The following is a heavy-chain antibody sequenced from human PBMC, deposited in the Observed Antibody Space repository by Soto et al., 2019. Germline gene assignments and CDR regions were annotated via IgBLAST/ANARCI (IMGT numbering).Heavy chain of an antibody. J-gene: IGHJ4*02. D-gene: IGHD3-10*01. V-gene: IGHV5-51*01. Sequence: GESLKISCKGSGYSFTSYWIGWVLQMPGKGLEWMGIIYPGDSDTRYSPSFQGQVTISADKSISTAYLQWSSLKASDTAMYYCARHEGYFGSPATRVFDNWGQKTLVTVSS. CDR2: IYPGDSDT. CDR1: GYSFTSYW. CDR3: ARHEGYFGSPATRVFDN.